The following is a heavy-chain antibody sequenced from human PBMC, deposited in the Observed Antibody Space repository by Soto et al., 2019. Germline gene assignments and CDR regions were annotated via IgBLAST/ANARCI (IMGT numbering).Heavy chain of an antibody. CDR2: IYYSGST. CDR3: ARGSYYYDSSGYYHY. Sequence: QVQLQESGPGLVKPSQTLSLTCTVSGGSISSGDYYWSWIRQPPGKGLEWIGYIYYSGSTYYSPSLKSRVTISVNTSKNQFSLNLSSVTAADTAVYYCARGSYYYDSSGYYHYWGQGNLVTVSP. D-gene: IGHD3-22*01. CDR1: GGSISSGDYY. V-gene: IGHV4-30-4*01. J-gene: IGHJ4*02.